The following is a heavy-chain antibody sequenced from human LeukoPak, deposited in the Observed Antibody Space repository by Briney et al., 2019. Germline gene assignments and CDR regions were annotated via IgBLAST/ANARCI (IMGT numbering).Heavy chain of an antibody. CDR3: TRHYYDSSGTRGYFDY. CDR2: ISSSSSYI. V-gene: IGHV3-21*01. CDR1: GFTFSSYN. Sequence: PGGSLRLSCAASGFTFSSYNMNWVRQAPGKGLEWVSSISSSSSYIYYADSVKGRFTISRDNAKNSLYLQMNSLRAEDTAVYYCTRHYYDSSGTRGYFDYWGQGTLVTVSS. J-gene: IGHJ4*02. D-gene: IGHD3-22*01.